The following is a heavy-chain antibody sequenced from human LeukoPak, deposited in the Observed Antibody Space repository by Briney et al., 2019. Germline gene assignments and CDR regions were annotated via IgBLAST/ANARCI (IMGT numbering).Heavy chain of an antibody. J-gene: IGHJ4*02. D-gene: IGHD3-3*01. Sequence: GGSLRLSCAASGFTFSSYAMSWVRQAPGKGLEWVSAISGSGGSTYYADSVKGRFTISRDNSKNTLYLQMNSLRAEDTAVYYFAKDPPRYDFWSGYYVDYWGQGTLVTVSS. V-gene: IGHV3-23*01. CDR2: ISGSGGST. CDR3: AKDPPRYDFWSGYYVDY. CDR1: GFTFSSYA.